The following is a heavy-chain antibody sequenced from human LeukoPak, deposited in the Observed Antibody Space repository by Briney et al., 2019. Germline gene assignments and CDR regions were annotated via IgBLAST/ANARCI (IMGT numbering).Heavy chain of an antibody. Sequence: PGESLKISCKVSGYSFTSYCIGWVRQMPGKDLEWMGIIYPGDSGPTYSPSFQGQVTISVDKSINTAYLQWSSLQASDPAMYYCGMSGDRVPLQDDVFDVWGQGTMVTVST. CDR3: GMSGDRVPLQDDVFDV. CDR1: GYSFTSYC. D-gene: IGHD1-26*01. V-gene: IGHV5-51*01. CDR2: IYPGDSGP. J-gene: IGHJ3*01.